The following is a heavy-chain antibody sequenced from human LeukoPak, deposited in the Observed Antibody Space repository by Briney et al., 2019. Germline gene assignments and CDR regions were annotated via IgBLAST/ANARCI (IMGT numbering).Heavy chain of an antibody. CDR1: GGSINSVTYY. V-gene: IGHV4-31*03. J-gene: IGHJ2*01. CDR3: ARDGSNYGNYWYFDL. D-gene: IGHD4/OR15-4a*01. Sequence: PSETLSLTCTVSGGSINSVTYYWSWIRQPPGKALEWIGYTYRTGSAYYNPSLESRVAISVDTSRNQFSLELSAVTAADTAVYYCARDGSNYGNYWYFDLWGRGTLVTVSS. CDR2: TYRTGSA.